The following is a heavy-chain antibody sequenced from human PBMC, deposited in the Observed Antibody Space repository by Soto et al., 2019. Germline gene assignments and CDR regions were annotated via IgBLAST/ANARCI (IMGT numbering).Heavy chain of an antibody. D-gene: IGHD2-21*02. J-gene: IGHJ4*02. Sequence: QVQLVQSGAEVKEPGASVKVSCKASGYTFTSYYIHWVRQAPGQGLEWMGIINPSGGGTRYAQKFQSRVTMTRDTSTSTVYMELSSLTSEDTAVYFCARGGSVVVVTDGFDYWGQGTLVTVSS. CDR1: GYTFTSYY. CDR2: INPSGGGT. V-gene: IGHV1-46*01. CDR3: ARGGSVVVVTDGFDY.